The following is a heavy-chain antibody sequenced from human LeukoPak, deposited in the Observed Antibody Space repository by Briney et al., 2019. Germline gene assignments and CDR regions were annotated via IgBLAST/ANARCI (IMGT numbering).Heavy chain of an antibody. D-gene: IGHD7-27*01. CDR2: TSGDGGTT. Sequence: QPGGSLRLSCAASGFKFADYAMHWVRQIPGGGLEWVSFTSGDGGTTYFADSVKGRFTISRDNSKNSLYLQMNSLRTEDTAFYYCAKDMVWGWFFDLWGRGTLVTVSS. CDR1: GFKFADYA. J-gene: IGHJ2*01. CDR3: AKDMVWGWFFDL. V-gene: IGHV3-43*02.